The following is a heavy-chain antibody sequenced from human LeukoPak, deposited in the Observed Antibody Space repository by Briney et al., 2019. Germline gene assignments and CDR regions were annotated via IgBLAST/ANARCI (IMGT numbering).Heavy chain of an antibody. CDR3: AKRGAVTTKSPLYYYMDV. CDR1: GFTFSNYA. V-gene: IGHV3-30*18. J-gene: IGHJ6*03. Sequence: GGSLRLSCSASGFTFSNYAMHWPRQTPGKGLEGVAVISYDGSKKYYADSVKGRFTISRDNSKDTLYLEMNSLRAEDTAVYYCAKRGAVTTKSPLYYYMDVWGKGTTVTVSS. CDR2: ISYDGSKK. D-gene: IGHD4-17*01.